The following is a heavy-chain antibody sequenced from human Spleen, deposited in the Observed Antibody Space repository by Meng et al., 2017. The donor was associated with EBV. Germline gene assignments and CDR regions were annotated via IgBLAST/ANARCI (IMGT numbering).Heavy chain of an antibody. CDR1: RFSLSTSGEG. V-gene: IGHV2-5*02. CDR3: AHRPGYAASWVADYFDY. D-gene: IGHD2-2*01. J-gene: IGHJ4*02. CDR2: IYWDDNK. Sequence: QINLKYFGPTLVKPTQTLTLTCTFSRFSLSTSGEGVAWIRQPPGKALEWLGLIYWDDNKRYSPSLKSRLTITKDTSKNQVVLTMTNMDPVDTATYFCAHRPGYAASWVADYFDYWGEGTLVTVSS.